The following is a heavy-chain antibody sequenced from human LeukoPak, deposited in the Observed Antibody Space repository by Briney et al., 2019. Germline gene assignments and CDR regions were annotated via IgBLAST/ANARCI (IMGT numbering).Heavy chain of an antibody. CDR1: GGSFSGYY. J-gene: IGHJ4*02. CDR2: INHSGST. D-gene: IGHD3-10*01. Sequence: SETLSPTCAVYGGSFSGYYWSWIRQPPGKGLEWIGEINHSGSTNYNPSLKSRVTISVDTSKNQFSLKLSSVTAADTAVYYCASTVLWFGESFELDYWGQGTLVTVSS. V-gene: IGHV4-34*01. CDR3: ASTVLWFGESFELDY.